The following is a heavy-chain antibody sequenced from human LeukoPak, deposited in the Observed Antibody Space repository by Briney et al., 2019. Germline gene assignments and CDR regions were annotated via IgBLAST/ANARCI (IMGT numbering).Heavy chain of an antibody. D-gene: IGHD3-10*01. CDR1: GFSFSSYA. V-gene: IGHV3-30-3*01. J-gene: IGHJ4*02. CDR2: ISYDGSNE. Sequence: PGRSLRLSCAASGFSFSSYAMHWVRQAPGKGLEWVAVISYDGSNEHYADAVRGRLTISRDNSKNTLYLQMNSLRAEDTAVYYCARDGEGLSTPPDDFEYWGQGTLVTVSS. CDR3: ARDGEGLSTPPDDFEY.